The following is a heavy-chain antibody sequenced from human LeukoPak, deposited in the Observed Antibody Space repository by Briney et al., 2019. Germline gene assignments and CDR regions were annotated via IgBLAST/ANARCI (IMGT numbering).Heavy chain of an antibody. Sequence: PGGSLRLSCAASGFTVSSNYMSWVRQAPGKGLEWVSVIYGGGSTYYADSVKGRFTISRDNSKNTLYLQMNSLRAEDTAVYYCAKIGMAGGPHLDYWGQGTLVTVSS. D-gene: IGHD2-8*02. J-gene: IGHJ4*02. CDR2: IYGGGST. CDR1: GFTVSSNY. V-gene: IGHV3-53*01. CDR3: AKIGMAGGPHLDY.